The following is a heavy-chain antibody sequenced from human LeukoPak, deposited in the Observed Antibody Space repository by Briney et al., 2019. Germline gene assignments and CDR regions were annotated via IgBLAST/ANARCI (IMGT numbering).Heavy chain of an antibody. CDR2: IWSDTTNK. D-gene: IGHD4-17*01. CDR3: ARDRLTTVTTFHFDY. V-gene: IGHV3-33*01. Sequence: GRSLRLSCAASGFTFSSYAMHWVRQAPGKGLERVAVIWSDTTNKYYADSVKGRFTISRDNSKNTLYLQMSSLRAEDTAMYYCARDRLTTVTTFHFDYWGQGTLVTVSS. CDR1: GFTFSSYA. J-gene: IGHJ4*02.